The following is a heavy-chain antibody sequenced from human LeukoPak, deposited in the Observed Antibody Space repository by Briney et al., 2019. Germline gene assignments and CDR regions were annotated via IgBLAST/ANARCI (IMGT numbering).Heavy chain of an antibody. CDR2: IIPIFGTA. Sequence: SVKVSCKASGGTFSSYAISWVRQAPGQGLEWMGRIIPIFGTANYAQKFQGRVTITTDDSTSTAYMELSSLRSEDTAVYYCAREYYYDSSGYHDAFHIRRQPTMVTVSS. D-gene: IGHD3-22*01. V-gene: IGHV1-69*05. J-gene: IGHJ3*02. CDR3: AREYYYDSSGYHDAFHI. CDR1: GGTFSSYA.